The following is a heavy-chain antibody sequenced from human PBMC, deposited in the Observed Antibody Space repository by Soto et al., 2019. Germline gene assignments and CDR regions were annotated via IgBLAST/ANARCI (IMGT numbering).Heavy chain of an antibody. CDR2: IYYTGST. V-gene: IGHV4-31*03. CDR1: GGSIIRRGYY. Sequence: SLPCTVAGGSIIRRGYYWSCIRQHPGKGLEWIGYIYYTGSTYYNPSLKSRVTISVDTSKNQFSLKVSSVTAADTAVFSSRRRHTSCSLGLGIPAEPLFDL. D-gene: IGHD2-2*01. CDR3: RRRHTSCSLGLGIPAEPLFDL. J-gene: IGHJ2*01.